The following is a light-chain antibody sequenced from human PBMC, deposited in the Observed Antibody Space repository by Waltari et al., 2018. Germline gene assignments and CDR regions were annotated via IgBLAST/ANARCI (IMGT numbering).Light chain of an antibody. CDR2: AAS. V-gene: IGKV1-NL1*01. CDR1: RVIASS. J-gene: IGKJ4*01. Sequence: DIQMTQSPYSLSASVGDKVTITRRASRVIASSLAWYQQEPGKAPRLLIYAASYLESGVPPRFSGSGSGTVYTLTISSLQPEDFATYYCQQCNNGPAYSFGEGTKVEIK. CDR3: QQCNNGPAYS.